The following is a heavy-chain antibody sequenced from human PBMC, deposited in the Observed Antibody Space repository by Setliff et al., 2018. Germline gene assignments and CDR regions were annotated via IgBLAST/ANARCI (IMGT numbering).Heavy chain of an antibody. CDR3: ARPGSGNGYYMDV. CDR1: GGSISSSSYY. Sequence: PSETLPLTCTVSGGSISSSSYYWGWIRQPPGKGLEWIGSIYYSGSTYYNPSLKSRVTISVDTSKNQFSLKLSSVTAADTAVYYCARPGSGNGYYMDVWGKGTTVTVSS. D-gene: IGHD3-10*01. V-gene: IGHV4-39*01. J-gene: IGHJ6*03. CDR2: IYYSGST.